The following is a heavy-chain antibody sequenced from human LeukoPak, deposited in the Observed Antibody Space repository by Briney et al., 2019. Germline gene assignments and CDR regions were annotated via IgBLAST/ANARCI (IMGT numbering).Heavy chain of an antibody. CDR1: GGSISSSGYY. CDR3: ARASDDPTEHDILTGYAHFDY. Sequence: PSQTLSLTCTVSGGSISSSGYYWSWLRHHPGKGLEWIGYISYSGSTYYNPSLKSRVTISVDTSQNQFSLKLRSVTAAVTAVYYCARASDDPTEHDILTGYAHFDYWGQGTLVTVSS. CDR2: ISYSGST. D-gene: IGHD3-9*01. J-gene: IGHJ4*02. V-gene: IGHV4-31*02.